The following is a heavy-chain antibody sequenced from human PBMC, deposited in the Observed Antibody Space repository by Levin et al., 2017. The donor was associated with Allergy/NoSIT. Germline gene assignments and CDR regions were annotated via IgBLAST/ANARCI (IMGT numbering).Heavy chain of an antibody. V-gene: IGHV1-2*06. Sequence: ASVKVSCKASGYTFTGYYMHWVRQAPGQGLEWMGRINPNSGGTNYAQKFQGRVTMTRDTSISTAYMELSRLRSDDTAVYYCARDWEVGDYFDYWGQGTLVTVSS. D-gene: IGHD1-26*01. J-gene: IGHJ4*02. CDR3: ARDWEVGDYFDY. CDR1: GYTFTGYY. CDR2: INPNSGGT.